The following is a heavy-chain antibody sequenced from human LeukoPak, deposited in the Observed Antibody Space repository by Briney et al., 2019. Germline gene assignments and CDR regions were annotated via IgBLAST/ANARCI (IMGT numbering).Heavy chain of an antibody. J-gene: IGHJ4*02. CDR2: ISYDGSNK. Sequence: GGSLRLSCTASGFSFDDYGMSWARQAPGKGLEWVAVISYDGSNKYYADSVKGRFTISRDNSKNTLYLQMNSLRAEDTAVYYCARDQVGSYGNDYWGQGTLVTVSS. V-gene: IGHV3-30*03. CDR3: ARDQVGSYGNDY. D-gene: IGHD1-26*01. CDR1: GFSFDDYG.